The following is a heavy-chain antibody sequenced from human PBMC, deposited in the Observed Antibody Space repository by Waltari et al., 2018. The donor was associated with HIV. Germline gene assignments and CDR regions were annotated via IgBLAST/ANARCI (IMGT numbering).Heavy chain of an antibody. CDR3: ASLDSAFTMVRGVANYGMDV. CDR1: GGSISSSSYY. D-gene: IGHD3-10*01. CDR2: IYYSGST. Sequence: QLQLQESGPGLVKPSETLSLTCTVSGGSISSSSYYWGWIRQPPGKGLEWIGSIYYSGSTYYNPSLKSRVTISVDTSKNQFSLKLSSVTAADTAVYYCASLDSAFTMVRGVANYGMDVWGQGTTVTVSS. J-gene: IGHJ6*02. V-gene: IGHV4-39*07.